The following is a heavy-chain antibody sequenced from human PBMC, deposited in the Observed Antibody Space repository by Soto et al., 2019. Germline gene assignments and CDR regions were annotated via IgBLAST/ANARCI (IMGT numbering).Heavy chain of an antibody. CDR1: GGSISSGGYY. J-gene: IGHJ4*02. CDR2: IYYSGST. CDR3: ARGVRGVLHFDY. Sequence: QVRLQESGPGLVKPSQTLSLTCTVSGGSISSGGYYWSWIRQHPGKGLEWIGYIYYSGSTYYNPSLKSRVTISVDTSKNQFSLKLSSVTAADTAVYYCARGVRGVLHFDYWGQGTLVTVSS. V-gene: IGHV4-31*03. D-gene: IGHD3-10*01.